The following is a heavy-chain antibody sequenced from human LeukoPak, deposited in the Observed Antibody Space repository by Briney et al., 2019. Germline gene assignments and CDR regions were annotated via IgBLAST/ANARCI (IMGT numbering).Heavy chain of an antibody. CDR1: GFTFSSYG. Sequence: PGRSLGLSCAASGFTFSSYGMHWVRQAPGKGLEWVAVISYDGSNKYYADSVKGRFTISRDNSKNTLYLQMNSLRAEDTAVYYCAKIPSPPPNYDFWSGYYNENDYWGQGTLVTVSS. CDR2: ISYDGSNK. CDR3: AKIPSPPPNYDFWSGYYNENDY. D-gene: IGHD3-3*01. V-gene: IGHV3-30*18. J-gene: IGHJ4*02.